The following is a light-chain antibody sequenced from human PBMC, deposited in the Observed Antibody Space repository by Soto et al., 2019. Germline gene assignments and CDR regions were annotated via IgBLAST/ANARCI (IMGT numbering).Light chain of an antibody. Sequence: EIVLTQSPGTLSLSPGERATLSCRASQSVSSSYLAWYQQKPGQAPRLLIYGASSRDTGIPDRFSGSGSVTDFTLTISRLEPEDFAVYYCQQYGSSPRTFGPGTKVDIK. CDR1: QSVSSSY. CDR2: GAS. J-gene: IGKJ3*01. V-gene: IGKV3-20*01. CDR3: QQYGSSPRT.